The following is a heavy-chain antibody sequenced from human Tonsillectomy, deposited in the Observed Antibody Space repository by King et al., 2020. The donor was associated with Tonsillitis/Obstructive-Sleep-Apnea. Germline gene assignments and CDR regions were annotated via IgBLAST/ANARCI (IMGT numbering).Heavy chain of an antibody. Sequence: VQLVESGGGLIQPGGSLRLSCAASGFTVSSNYMSWVRQAPGKGLEGVSVMYSGGSTYSADSVKGRFTISRGNSKNTLYLQMNSLSAEDTAVYYCATSPVSGSSFYFDYWGQGTLVTVSS. D-gene: IGHD6-6*01. CDR1: GFTVSSNY. CDR3: ATSPVSGSSFYFDY. V-gene: IGHV3-53*01. J-gene: IGHJ4*02. CDR2: MYSGGST.